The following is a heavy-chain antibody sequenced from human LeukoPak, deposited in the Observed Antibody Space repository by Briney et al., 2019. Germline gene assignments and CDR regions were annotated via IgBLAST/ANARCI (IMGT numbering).Heavy chain of an antibody. J-gene: IGHJ4*02. V-gene: IGHV3-7*01. Sequence: VGSLRRSCAASGFTCSGFWMSWIRQAPGKGLEWVANIKQDGSDKYYVDSVKGRFIISRDNAKNSLYLQMNSLRAEDTAVYYCARGGGNFDSWGQGTLVTVSS. CDR1: GFTCSGFW. CDR3: ARGGGNFDS. D-gene: IGHD2-15*01. CDR2: IKQDGSDK.